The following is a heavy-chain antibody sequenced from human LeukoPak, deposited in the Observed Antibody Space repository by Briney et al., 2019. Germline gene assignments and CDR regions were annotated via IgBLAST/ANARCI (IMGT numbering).Heavy chain of an antibody. CDR2: INHSGST. V-gene: IGHV4-34*01. D-gene: IGHD3-22*01. CDR3: ARVPYYYDSSFDY. Sequence: SETLSLTCAVYGGSFSGYYWSWIRQPPGKGLDWIGEINHSGSTNYNPSLKSRVTISVDTSKNQFSLKLSSVTAADTAVYYCARVPYYYDSSFDYWGQGTLVTVSS. J-gene: IGHJ4*02. CDR1: GGSFSGYY.